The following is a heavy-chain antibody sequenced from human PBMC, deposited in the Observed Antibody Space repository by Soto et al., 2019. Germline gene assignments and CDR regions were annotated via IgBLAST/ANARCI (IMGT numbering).Heavy chain of an antibody. CDR1: GFTFSSYS. Sequence: GGSLRLSCAASGFTFSSYSMNWVRQAPGKGLEWVSSISSNSNYIYNADSVKGRFTISRDNARNSLFLQMNSLRAEDTAVYYCASAAREYYYYGMDVWGQGTTVTVSS. CDR2: ISSNSNYI. CDR3: ASAAREYYYYGMDV. V-gene: IGHV3-21*04. J-gene: IGHJ6*02.